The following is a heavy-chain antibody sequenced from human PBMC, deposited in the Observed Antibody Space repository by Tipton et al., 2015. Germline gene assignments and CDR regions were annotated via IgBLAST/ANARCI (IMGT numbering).Heavy chain of an antibody. J-gene: IGHJ4*02. CDR3: TRRDGDF. CDR2: IFPADSDT. CDR1: GFNFPNFW. Sequence: QLVQSGAEVKKPGESLTISCSTSGFNFPNFWIAWVRQRPGKGLEWMGMIFPADSDTTYSPSFQGHVTISAEKSTSTAYLHLTTLQASDTAIYYCTRRDGDFWGQGTLVSVST. D-gene: IGHD5-24*01. V-gene: IGHV5-51*03.